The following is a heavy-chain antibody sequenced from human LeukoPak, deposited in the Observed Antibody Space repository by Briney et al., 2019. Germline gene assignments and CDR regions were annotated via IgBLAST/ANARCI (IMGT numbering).Heavy chain of an antibody. V-gene: IGHV3-7*05. D-gene: IGHD2-2*01. J-gene: IGHJ4*02. CDR1: GFTFSSYW. Sequence: GGSLRLSCAASGFTFSSYWMSWVRQAPGKGLEWVANMKQDGSEKYYVDSVKGRFTISRDNAKNSLYLQMNSLRAEDTAVYYCARVPYCSSTSCYAIFDYWGQGTQVTVSS. CDR2: MKQDGSEK. CDR3: ARVPYCSSTSCYAIFDY.